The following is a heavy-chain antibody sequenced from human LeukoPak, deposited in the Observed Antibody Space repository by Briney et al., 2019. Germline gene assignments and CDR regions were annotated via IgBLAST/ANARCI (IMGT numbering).Heavy chain of an antibody. CDR2: ISWNSGSI. CDR1: GFTFDDYA. D-gene: IGHD3-10*01. V-gene: IGHV3-9*01. J-gene: IGHJ4*02. Sequence: GRSLRLSCAASGFTFDDYAMHWVRQAPGKGLEWVSGISWNSGSIGYADSGKGRFTISRDNAKNSLYLQMNSLRAEDTALYYCATSAYVYGYFDYWGQGTLVTVSS. CDR3: ATSAYVYGYFDY.